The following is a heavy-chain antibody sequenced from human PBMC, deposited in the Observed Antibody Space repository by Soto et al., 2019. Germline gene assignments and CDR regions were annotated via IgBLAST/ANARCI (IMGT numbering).Heavy chain of an antibody. D-gene: IGHD3-3*01. CDR1: GGSISSSSYY. CDR2: IYYSGST. V-gene: IGHV4-39*01. Sequence: QLLESGPGLVKPSETLSLTCTVSGGSISSSSYYWGWIRQPPGKGLEWIGSIYYSGSTYYNPSLKSRVTISVDTSKNQFSLKLSSVTAADTAVYYCARSRITIFGVVIMIDYWGQGTLVTVSS. CDR3: ARSRITIFGVVIMIDY. J-gene: IGHJ4*02.